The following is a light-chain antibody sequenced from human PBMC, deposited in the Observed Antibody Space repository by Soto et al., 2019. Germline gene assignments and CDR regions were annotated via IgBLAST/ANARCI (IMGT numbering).Light chain of an antibody. Sequence: QSALTQPPSASGSPGQSVTISCTGTSSDVGGYNYVSWYQQHPSKAPQLVIYGVNKRASGVPDRFSGSKSGNTASLTVSGLQAEDEADYYCSSYAGSNILYVFGTGTKVTVL. CDR3: SSYAGSNILYV. CDR2: GVN. V-gene: IGLV2-8*01. J-gene: IGLJ1*01. CDR1: SSDVGGYNY.